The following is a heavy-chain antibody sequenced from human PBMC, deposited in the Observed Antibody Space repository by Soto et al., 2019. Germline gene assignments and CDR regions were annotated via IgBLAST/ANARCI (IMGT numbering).Heavy chain of an antibody. CDR1: GFTFSGHW. CDR2: ITPDGSTT. D-gene: IGHD6-19*01. CDR3: TSLSIAVAHFAFDL. J-gene: IGHJ3*01. V-gene: IGHV3-74*01. Sequence: EVQLVESGGGVVQPGGSLRLSCAASGFTFSGHWMHWVRQAPGEGLVWVSRITPDGSTTDYADSVKGRFSISRDNAKNMVYLQMNSLRVEETAVYYCTSLSIAVAHFAFDLWGQGTLVTVSS.